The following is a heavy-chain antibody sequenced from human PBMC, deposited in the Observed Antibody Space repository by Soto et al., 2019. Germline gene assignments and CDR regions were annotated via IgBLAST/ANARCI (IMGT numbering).Heavy chain of an antibody. D-gene: IGHD5-12*01. CDR1: GFTFSSYG. CDR2: ISYDGSNK. Sequence: QVQLVESGGGVVQPGRSLRLSCAASGFTFSSYGMHWVRQAPGKGLEWVAVISYDGSNKYYADSVKGRFTISRDNSKNTRYLHMNSLRAEDTAVYYCAKERDGYNYYYYYGMDVWGQGTTVTVSS. V-gene: IGHV3-30*18. J-gene: IGHJ6*02. CDR3: AKERDGYNYYYYYGMDV.